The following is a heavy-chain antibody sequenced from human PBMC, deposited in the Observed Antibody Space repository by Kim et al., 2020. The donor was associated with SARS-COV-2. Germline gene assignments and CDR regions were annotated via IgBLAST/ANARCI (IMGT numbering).Heavy chain of an antibody. CDR1: GFTFSSYS. CDR3: AREGAYGSGFLSPHGMDV. CDR2: ISSSSSYI. J-gene: IGHJ6*02. D-gene: IGHD3-10*01. Sequence: GGSLRLFCAASGFTFSSYSMNWVRQAPGKGLEWVSSISSSSSYIYYADSVKGRFTISRDNAKNSLYLQMNSLRAEDTAVYYCAREGAYGSGFLSPHGMDVWGQGTTVTVSS. V-gene: IGHV3-21*01.